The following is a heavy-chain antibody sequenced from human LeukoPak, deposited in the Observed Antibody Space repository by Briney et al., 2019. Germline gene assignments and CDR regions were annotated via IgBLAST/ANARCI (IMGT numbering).Heavy chain of an antibody. D-gene: IGHD5-24*01. CDR2: IYYSEST. CDR1: GGSIRSYY. V-gene: IGHV4-59*01. J-gene: IGHJ4*02. CDR3: AGIDWGKDGSLLPIDY. Sequence: SETLSLTCTVSGGSIRSYYWSWIRQPPGKGLEWIGYIYYSESTNYNPSLKSRVTISVDTSKNQFSLKLSSVTAADTAVYYCAGIDWGKDGSLLPIDYWGQGTLVTVSS.